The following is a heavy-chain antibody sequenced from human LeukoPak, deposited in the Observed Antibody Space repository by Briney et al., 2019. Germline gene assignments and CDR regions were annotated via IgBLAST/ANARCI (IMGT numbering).Heavy chain of an antibody. V-gene: IGHV4-59*01. J-gene: IGHJ5*01. CDR2: VYYSGST. Sequence: SETLSLTCAVSISSINSYFWSWIRQPPGKGLEWIGYVYYSGSTYYNPSLKSRVTISVDTSKNQFSLNLNSVTAADTAVYYCARTSSGPNYDILTGYLSPNWLDSWGQGILVTVSS. CDR1: ISSINSYF. D-gene: IGHD3-9*01. CDR3: ARTSSGPNYDILTGYLSPNWLDS.